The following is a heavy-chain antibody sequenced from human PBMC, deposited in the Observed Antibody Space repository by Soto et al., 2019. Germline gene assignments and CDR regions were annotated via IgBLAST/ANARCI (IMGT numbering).Heavy chain of an antibody. CDR1: GGTFSSYT. V-gene: IGHV1-69*02. CDR2: IIPILGIA. CDR3: ARVGSLYYYGMDV. Sequence: QVQLVQSGAEVKKPGSSVKVSCKASGGTFSSYTISWVRQAPGQGLEWMGRIIPILGIANYAQKFQGRVKITRDKATSKAYRKLSSRRSEDTAVYYCARVGSLYYYGMDVWGQGTTVTVSS. D-gene: IGHD1-26*01. J-gene: IGHJ6*02.